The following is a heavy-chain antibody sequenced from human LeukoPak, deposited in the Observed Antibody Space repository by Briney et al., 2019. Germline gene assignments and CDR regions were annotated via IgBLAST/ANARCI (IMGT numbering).Heavy chain of an antibody. V-gene: IGHV3-74*01. J-gene: IGHJ6*03. Sequence: GGSLRLSCAASGFTFSTYWMHWVRQAPGQGLVWVSRIHSDGSSTSYADSVKGRFTISRDNAKNTLYLQMNSLRAEDTAVYFCARDSGLHYGTYYHYYMDAWGKGTTVTVSS. D-gene: IGHD3-10*01. CDR1: GFTFSTYW. CDR3: ARDSGLHYGTYYHYYMDA. CDR2: IHSDGSST.